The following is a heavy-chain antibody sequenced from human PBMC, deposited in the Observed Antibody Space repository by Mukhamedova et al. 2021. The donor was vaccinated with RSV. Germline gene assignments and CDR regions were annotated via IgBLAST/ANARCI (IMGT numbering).Heavy chain of an antibody. Sequence: VSTQSTWGSNIYYADSVKGRFTISRDNAKKSLYLQMNSLTAEDTAVYYCESSRVVDVDYWGQGTLVTVSS. CDR2: QSTWGSNI. CDR3: ESSRVVDVDY. D-gene: IGHD3-3*01. J-gene: IGHJ4*02. V-gene: IGHV3-21*01.